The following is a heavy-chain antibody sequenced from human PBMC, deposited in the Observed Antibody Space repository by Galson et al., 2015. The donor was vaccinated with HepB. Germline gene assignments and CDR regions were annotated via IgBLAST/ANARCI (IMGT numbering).Heavy chain of an antibody. J-gene: IGHJ1*01. V-gene: IGHV3-7*03. Sequence: SLRLSCAASGFTFSSYWMSWVRQAPGKGLEWVANIKQDGSEKYYVDSVKGRFTISRDNAENSLYLQMNSLRAEDTAVYYCARAPFGYCSSTSCYVEGAEYFQHWGQGTLVTVSS. CDR1: GFTFSSYW. CDR3: ARAPFGYCSSTSCYVEGAEYFQH. CDR2: IKQDGSEK. D-gene: IGHD2-2*01.